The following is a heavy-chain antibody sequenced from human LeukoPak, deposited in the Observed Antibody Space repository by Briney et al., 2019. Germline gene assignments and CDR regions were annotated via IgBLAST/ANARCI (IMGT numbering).Heavy chain of an antibody. CDR3: ARAASPYYYGSGSYYSRFDY. V-gene: IGHV6-1*01. CDR1: GDSVSSNSAA. J-gene: IGHJ4*02. Sequence: SQTLSLTCDISGDSVSSNSAAWNWIRQSPSRGLEWLGRTYYRSKWYTDYAVSVKSRISINPATSQNQFSLQLNSVTPEDTAVYYCARAASPYYYGSGSYYSRFDYWGQGTLVTVSS. CDR2: TYYRSKWYT. D-gene: IGHD3-10*01.